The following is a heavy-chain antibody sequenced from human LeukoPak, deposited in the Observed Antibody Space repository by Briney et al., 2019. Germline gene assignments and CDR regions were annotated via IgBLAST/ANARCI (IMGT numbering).Heavy chain of an antibody. D-gene: IGHD5-24*01. Sequence: SSETLSLTCTVSGGSISSYYWSWIRQPPGKGLEWIGYIYYGGSTNYNPSLKSRVTISVDTSKNQFSLKLSSVTAADTAVYYCARGTIRDGYNYWSDAFDIWGQGTMVTVSS. CDR2: IYYGGST. CDR3: ARGTIRDGYNYWSDAFDI. J-gene: IGHJ3*02. CDR1: GGSISSYY. V-gene: IGHV4-59*08.